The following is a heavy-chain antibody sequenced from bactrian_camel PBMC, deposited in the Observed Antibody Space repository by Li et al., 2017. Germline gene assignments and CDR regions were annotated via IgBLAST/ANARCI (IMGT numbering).Heavy chain of an antibody. Sequence: GGGSVQTGGSLRLSCTASASLSLVCMGWFRRAPGKEREWVAGSSGGTTYYAASVEGRFTMSLDNAKNAADLQMNSLKPEDTAVYYCAAGCSDPGAVPNWNSYRSWGQGTQVTVS. V-gene: IGHV3S53*01. CDR1: ASLSLVC. CDR3: AAGCSDPGAVPNWNSYRS. J-gene: IGHJ4*01. CDR2: SSGGTT. D-gene: IGHD7*01.